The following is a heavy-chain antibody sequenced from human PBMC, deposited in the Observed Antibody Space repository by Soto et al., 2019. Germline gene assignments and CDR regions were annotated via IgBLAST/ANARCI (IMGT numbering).Heavy chain of an antibody. J-gene: IGHJ6*02. CDR2: INHSGST. CDR1: GGSFSGYY. CDR3: ARGRDSSGWPKHYYYYGMDV. V-gene: IGHV4-34*01. D-gene: IGHD6-19*01. Sequence: SETLSLTCAVYGGSFSGYYWSWIRQPPGKGLEWIGEINHSGSTNYNPSLKSRVTISVDTSKNQFSLKLSSVTAADTAVYYCARGRDSSGWPKHYYYYGMDVWGQGTTVTVSS.